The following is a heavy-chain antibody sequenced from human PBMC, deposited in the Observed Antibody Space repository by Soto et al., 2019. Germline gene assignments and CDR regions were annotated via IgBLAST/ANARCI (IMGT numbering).Heavy chain of an antibody. D-gene: IGHD1-1*01. J-gene: IGHJ3*01. V-gene: IGHV4-59*04. CDR1: GVSISSYS. Sequence: PSEALSLTCTCSGVSISSYSLNLIRQPPGKGLEWIGYIYHRESNYYTPSLKSRVTISLDKSKNHFPLNLRSVPAAETAVYYCDRSQVETFMVVRALDAFDVWGQGTMVNVSS. CDR2: IYHRESN. CDR3: DRSQVETFMVVRALDAFDV.